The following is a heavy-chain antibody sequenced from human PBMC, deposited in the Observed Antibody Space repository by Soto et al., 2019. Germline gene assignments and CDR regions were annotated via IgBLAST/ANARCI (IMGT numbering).Heavy chain of an antibody. CDR1: GGSISSYY. V-gene: IGHV4-59*01. Sequence: QVQLQESGPGLVKPSETLSLTCTVSGGSISSYYWSWIRQPPGKGLEWIGYIYYSGSTNYNPSLKSRVTISVDTSKNQFSRKLSSVTAADTAVYYCARGAARAWYYFDYWGQGTLVTVSS. D-gene: IGHD6-6*01. CDR2: IYYSGST. J-gene: IGHJ4*02. CDR3: ARGAARAWYYFDY.